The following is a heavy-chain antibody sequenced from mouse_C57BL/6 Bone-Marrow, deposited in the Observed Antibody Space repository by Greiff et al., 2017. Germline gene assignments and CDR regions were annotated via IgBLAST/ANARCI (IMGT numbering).Heavy chain of an antibody. CDR1: GYTFTSYT. J-gene: IGHJ2*01. CDR3: ASVALDY. Sequence: VQLQQSGAELARPGASVKMSCKASGYTFTSYTMHWVKQRPGQGLEWIGYINPSSGYTKYNQKFKDKATLTADKSSCTAYMQLSSLTSADSAVYYCASVALDYWGQGTTLTVSS. D-gene: IGHD1-1*01. V-gene: IGHV1-4*01. CDR2: INPSSGYT.